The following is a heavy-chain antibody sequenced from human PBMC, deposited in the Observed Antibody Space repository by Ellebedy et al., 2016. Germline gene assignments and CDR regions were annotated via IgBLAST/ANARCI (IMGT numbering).Heavy chain of an antibody. J-gene: IGHJ4*02. CDR3: AREAGIAAPCFDY. CDR2: ISYDGSKK. V-gene: IGHV3-30*03. D-gene: IGHD6-6*01. Sequence: GESLKISXVASGFTFSDYGVHWVRQAPGKGLEWVAVISYDGSKKYYADSVMGRFTISRDNSKNTLYLRMNSLRTEDTAVYYCAREAGIAAPCFDYWGQGTLVTVSS. CDR1: GFTFSDYG.